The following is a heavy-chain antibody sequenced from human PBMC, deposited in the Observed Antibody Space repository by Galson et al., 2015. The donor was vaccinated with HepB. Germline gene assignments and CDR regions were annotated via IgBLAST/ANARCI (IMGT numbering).Heavy chain of an antibody. J-gene: IGHJ4*02. D-gene: IGHD2-2*01. V-gene: IGHV4-59*08. CDR2: IYYSGSA. Sequence: ETLSLTCTVSGGSISSYYWSWIRQPPGKGLEWIGYIYYSGSANYNPSLKSRVTISVDTSKNQFSLKLSSVTAADTAVYYCARRVIVVEGGFYFDYWGQGTLVTVSS. CDR1: GGSISSYY. CDR3: ARRVIVVEGGFYFDY.